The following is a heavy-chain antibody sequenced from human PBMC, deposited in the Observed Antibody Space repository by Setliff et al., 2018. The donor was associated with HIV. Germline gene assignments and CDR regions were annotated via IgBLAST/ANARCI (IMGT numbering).Heavy chain of an antibody. D-gene: IGHD6-19*01. Sequence: PSETLSLTCTVSGGSIRSGGYYWGWIRQHPGKGLEWIGNIYYSGRTYYNPTLKSRVTISVDTSKNQFSLKLTSVTAADSAVYYCARANLAVAGRIFDYWGQGTLVTVSS. J-gene: IGHJ4*02. CDR2: IYYSGRT. V-gene: IGHV4-31*03. CDR1: GGSIRSGGYY. CDR3: ARANLAVAGRIFDY.